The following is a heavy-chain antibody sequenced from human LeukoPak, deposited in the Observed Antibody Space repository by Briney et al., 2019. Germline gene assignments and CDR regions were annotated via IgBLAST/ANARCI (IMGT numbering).Heavy chain of an antibody. V-gene: IGHV3-7*03. CDR3: ATEGVVVPAAPNDY. CDR1: GFTFSSYW. Sequence: GGSLRVSCAASGFTFSSYWMSWVRQAPGKGLEWVANIKQDGSEKYNVDSVKGRFTISRDNAKNSLYLQMNSLRAEDTAVYYCATEGVVVPAAPNDYWGQGTLVTVSS. D-gene: IGHD2-2*01. CDR2: IKQDGSEK. J-gene: IGHJ4*02.